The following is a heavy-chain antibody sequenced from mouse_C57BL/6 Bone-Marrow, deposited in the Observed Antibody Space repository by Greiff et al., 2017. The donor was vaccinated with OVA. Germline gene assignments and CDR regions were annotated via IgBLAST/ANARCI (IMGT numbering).Heavy chain of an antibody. CDR2: IDPSDSYT. D-gene: IGHD1-1*01. Sequence: QVQLKQPGAELVMPGASVKLSCKASGYTFTSYWMHWVKQRPGQGLEWIGEIDPSDSYTNYNQKFKGKSTLTVAKSSSTAYMQLSSLTSEKSAVYYCARKGYYYLWYFDVWGTGTTVTVSS. CDR3: ARKGYYYLWYFDV. J-gene: IGHJ1*03. V-gene: IGHV1-69*01. CDR1: GYTFTSYW.